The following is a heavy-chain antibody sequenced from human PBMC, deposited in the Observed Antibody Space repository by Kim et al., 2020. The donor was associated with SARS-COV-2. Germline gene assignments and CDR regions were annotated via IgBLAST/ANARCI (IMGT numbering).Heavy chain of an antibody. J-gene: IGHJ6*02. CDR2: ISSSSSYI. D-gene: IGHD2-15*01. Sequence: GGSLRLSCAASGFTFSSYSMNWVRQAPGKGLEWFSSISSSSSYIYYADSVKGRFTISRDNAKNSLYLQMNSLRAEDTAVYYCARVSSYGGKFDYYYYCMDIWGQGTTVTVSS. CDR3: ARVSSYGGKFDYYYYCMDI. CDR1: GFTFSSYS. V-gene: IGHV3-21*01.